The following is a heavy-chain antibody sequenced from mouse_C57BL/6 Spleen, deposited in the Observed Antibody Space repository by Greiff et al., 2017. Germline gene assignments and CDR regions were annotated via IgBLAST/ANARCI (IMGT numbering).Heavy chain of an antibody. CDR2: IYPGSGST. D-gene: IGHD2-4*01. CDR1: GYTFTSYW. Sequence: QVQLQQPGAELVKPGASVKMSCKASGYTFTSYWITWVKQRPGQGLAWIGDIYPGSGSTNYNEKFKSKATLTVDPSSSTASMQLSSLTSESSGVYYGARWEDYDGNYYAMDYWGQGTSVTVSS. CDR3: ARWEDYDGNYYAMDY. V-gene: IGHV1-55*01. J-gene: IGHJ4*01.